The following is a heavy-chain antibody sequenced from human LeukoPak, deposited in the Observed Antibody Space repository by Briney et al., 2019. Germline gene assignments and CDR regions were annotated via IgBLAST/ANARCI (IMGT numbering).Heavy chain of an antibody. CDR1: GGSFSGYY. Sequence: SETLSLTCAVYGGSFSGYYWSWIRQPPGKGLEWIGEINHSGSTNYNPSLKSRVTISVDTSKNQFSLKLSSVTAADTAVYYCARGPRIGGVDYWGQGTLVTVSS. CDR2: INHSGST. V-gene: IGHV4-34*01. J-gene: IGHJ4*02. D-gene: IGHD1-26*01. CDR3: ARGPRIGGVDY.